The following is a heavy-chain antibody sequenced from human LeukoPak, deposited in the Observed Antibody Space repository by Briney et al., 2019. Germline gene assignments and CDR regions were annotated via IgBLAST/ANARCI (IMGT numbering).Heavy chain of an antibody. CDR1: GGSISSSGYY. V-gene: IGHV4-31*01. Sequence: SETLSLTCTVSGGSISSSGYYWSWIRQHPGKGLEWIGYIFYSGSSYYNPSLKSTVSISVDTSKNQVSLRLSAVSAADTAVYYCARTGGGSCSGGACYLFYGMDVWGQGTPVTVSS. CDR3: ARTGGGSCSGGACYLFYGMDV. J-gene: IGHJ6*02. D-gene: IGHD2-15*01. CDR2: IFYSGSS.